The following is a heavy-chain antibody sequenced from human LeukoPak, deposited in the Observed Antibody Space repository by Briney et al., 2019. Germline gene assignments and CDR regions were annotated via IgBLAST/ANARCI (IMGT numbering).Heavy chain of an antibody. V-gene: IGHV4-34*01. CDR1: GGSFSGYY. Sequence: SETLSLTCAVYGGSFSGYYWSWIRQPPGKGLEWIGEINHSGSTNYNPSLKSRVTISVDTSKSQFSLRLSSLTAADTAVYYCARASAYSSSSGVNYWGQGTLVTVSS. J-gene: IGHJ4*02. CDR3: ARASAYSSSSGVNY. CDR2: INHSGST. D-gene: IGHD6-6*01.